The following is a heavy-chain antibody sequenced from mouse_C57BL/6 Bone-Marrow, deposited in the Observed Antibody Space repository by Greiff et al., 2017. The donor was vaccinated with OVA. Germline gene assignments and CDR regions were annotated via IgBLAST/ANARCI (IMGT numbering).Heavy chain of an antibody. CDR2: IDPETGGT. D-gene: IGHD1-1*01. J-gene: IGHJ2*01. CDR1: GYTFTDYE. CDR3: TRDYGSSLDY. Sequence: VQLQQSGAELVRPGASVTLSCKASGYTFTDYEMHWVKQTPVHGLEWIGAIDPETGGTAYNQKFKGKAILTADKSSSTAYMGLRSLTSEDSAVYYCTRDYGSSLDYWGQGTTLTVSS. V-gene: IGHV1-15*01.